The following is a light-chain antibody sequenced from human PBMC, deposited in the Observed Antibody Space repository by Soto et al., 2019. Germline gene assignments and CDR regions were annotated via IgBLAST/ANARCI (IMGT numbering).Light chain of an antibody. V-gene: IGKV3-11*01. J-gene: IGKJ5*01. CDR1: QSVSNNY. Sequence: EIVLTQSPGTLSLSPGERATLSCRASQSVSNNYLAWYQQKPGQAPRLLIYDASNRATGIPGRFSGSGSGTDFTLTISSLEPEDFAVYYCQQRNNWPNTFGQGTRLEIK. CDR3: QQRNNWPNT. CDR2: DAS.